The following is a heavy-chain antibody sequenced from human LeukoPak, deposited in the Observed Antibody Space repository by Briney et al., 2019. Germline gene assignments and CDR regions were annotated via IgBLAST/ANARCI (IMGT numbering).Heavy chain of an antibody. Sequence: GGSLRLSCAASGFTFRNYVIHWVRQAPGKGLEWVAVTSSDLNVKLYADSVKGRFTISRDNSRSTLYLQMNSLRPEDTAIYYCAREGYYGTGSPPSLYFDYWGQGTLVTVSS. CDR2: TSSDLNVK. D-gene: IGHD3-10*01. V-gene: IGHV3-30-3*01. CDR3: AREGYYGTGSPPSLYFDY. J-gene: IGHJ4*02. CDR1: GFTFRNYV.